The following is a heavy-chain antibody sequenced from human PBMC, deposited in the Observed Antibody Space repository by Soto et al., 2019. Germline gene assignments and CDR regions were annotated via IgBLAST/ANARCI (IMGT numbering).Heavy chain of an antibody. CDR3: ARDMGYCSISNSYTPVFDY. J-gene: IGHJ4*02. CDR2: INSGNGNT. CDR1: GYTFTSYA. V-gene: IGHV1-3*01. Sequence: ASVKVSCKASGYTFTSYAMHWVRQAPGQRLEWMGWINSGNGNTKYSQKFQGRVTITRDTSASTAYMELSSLRSEDTAVYYCARDMGYCSISNSYTPVFDYWGQGDVLTVSS. D-gene: IGHD2-2*01.